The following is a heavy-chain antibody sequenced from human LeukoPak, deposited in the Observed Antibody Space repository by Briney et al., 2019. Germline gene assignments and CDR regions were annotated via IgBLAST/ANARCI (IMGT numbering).Heavy chain of an antibody. J-gene: IGHJ4*02. V-gene: IGHV3-30*02. CDR2: IRYDGSNK. CDR1: GFMFSSSG. Sequence: GGSLRLSCAASGFMFSSSGMHWVRQAPGKGLEWVAFIRYDGSNKYYADSVKGRFTISRDNSKNTVSLQMNSLRPEDTAVYYCAKRGYSSSWNFDSWGQGTLVTVSS. CDR3: AKRGYSSSWNFDS. D-gene: IGHD6-13*01.